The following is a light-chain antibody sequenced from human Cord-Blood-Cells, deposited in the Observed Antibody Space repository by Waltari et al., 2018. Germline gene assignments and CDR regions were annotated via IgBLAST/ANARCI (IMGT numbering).Light chain of an antibody. Sequence: EIVLTPSPGTLSLSPGERATLSCRASQSVSSSYLAWYQQRPGQAPRLLIYGASSRATRIPDRFSGSGSETDFTLTISRLEPEDFAVYYCQQYGSSIFTFGPGTKVDIK. CDR1: QSVSSSY. J-gene: IGKJ3*01. V-gene: IGKV3-20*01. CDR3: QQYGSSIFT. CDR2: GAS.